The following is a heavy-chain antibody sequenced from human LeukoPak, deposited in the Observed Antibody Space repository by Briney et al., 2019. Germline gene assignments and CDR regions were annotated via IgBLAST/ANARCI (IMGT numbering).Heavy chain of an antibody. CDR2: ISAYNGNT. D-gene: IGHD3-10*01. Sequence: ASVKVSCKASGYTFTSYGISWVRQAPGQGLEWMGWISAYNGNTNYAQKLQGRVTMTTDTSTGTAYMELRSLRSDDTAVYYCARDREIYGSGRALNYFDYWGQGTLVTVSS. V-gene: IGHV1-18*01. CDR1: GYTFTSYG. CDR3: ARDREIYGSGRALNYFDY. J-gene: IGHJ4*02.